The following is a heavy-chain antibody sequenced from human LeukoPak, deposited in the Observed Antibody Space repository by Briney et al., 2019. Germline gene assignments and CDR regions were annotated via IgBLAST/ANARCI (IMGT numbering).Heavy chain of an antibody. CDR3: ARHAGGISATGTRPFDY. V-gene: IGHV4-39*01. D-gene: IGHD6-13*01. CDR1: GASFSSSTYY. Sequence: SETLSLTCTVSGASFSSSTYYWGWIRQPPGKGLEWVGSIYYSGSTYYNPSLKSRVTMSVDTSKNQFSLKLSSVTAADTAAYYCARHAGGISATGTRPFDYWGQGTLVTVSS. CDR2: IYYSGST. J-gene: IGHJ4*02.